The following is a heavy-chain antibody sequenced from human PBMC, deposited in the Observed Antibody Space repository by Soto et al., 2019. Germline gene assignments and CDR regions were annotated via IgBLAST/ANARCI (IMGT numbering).Heavy chain of an antibody. CDR3: AKEQYYYDSSGYSSPVPGAFDI. CDR1: GFTFSSYG. CDR2: ISYDGSNK. J-gene: IGHJ3*02. Sequence: GGSLRLSCAASGFTFSSYGMHWVRQAPGKGLEWVAVISYDGSNKYYADSVKGRFTVSRDNSKNTLYLQMNSLRAEDTAVYYCAKEQYYYDSSGYSSPVPGAFDIWGQGTMVTVSS. D-gene: IGHD3-22*01. V-gene: IGHV3-30*18.